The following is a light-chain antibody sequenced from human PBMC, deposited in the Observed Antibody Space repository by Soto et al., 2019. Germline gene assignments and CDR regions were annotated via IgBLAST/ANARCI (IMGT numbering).Light chain of an antibody. CDR1: GTDVGGYNY. CDR3: CSFTSRSTWL. Sequence: QLVLTQPASVSGSPGQSVTISCTGTGTDVGGYNYVSWYQHHPGKAPKLMIYEVSNRPPGVSNRFSGSKSGNTASLSISGLQTEDEADYYCCSFTSRSTWLFAGGTKLTVL. J-gene: IGLJ3*02. CDR2: EVS. V-gene: IGLV2-14*01.